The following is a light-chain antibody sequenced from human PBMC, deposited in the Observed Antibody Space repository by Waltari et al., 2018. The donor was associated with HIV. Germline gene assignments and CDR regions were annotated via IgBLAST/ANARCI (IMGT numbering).Light chain of an antibody. J-gene: IGKJ3*01. CDR2: DAS. Sequence: EIVLTQSPATLSLSPGGRATLSCRASQSVYGYLAWYQHKPGQAPRLLIYDASNRATGIPARFSGSGSGTDFTLTISSLEPEDFAIYYCQQRVNWPLTFGPGTKVDIK. CDR3: QQRVNWPLT. V-gene: IGKV3-11*01. CDR1: QSVYGY.